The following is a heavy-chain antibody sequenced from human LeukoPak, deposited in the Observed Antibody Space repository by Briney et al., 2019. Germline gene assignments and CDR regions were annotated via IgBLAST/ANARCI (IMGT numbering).Heavy chain of an antibody. Sequence: SETLSLTCTVSGGSISSYYWSWIRQPPGKGLVWIVYIYYSGSTNYNPSLKSRVTISVDTSKNQFSLKLSSVTAADTAVYYCARHGPGYSSSWYDYWGQGTLVTVSS. CDR1: GGSISSYY. CDR3: ARHGPGYSSSWYDY. V-gene: IGHV4-59*08. CDR2: IYYSGST. J-gene: IGHJ4*02. D-gene: IGHD6-13*01.